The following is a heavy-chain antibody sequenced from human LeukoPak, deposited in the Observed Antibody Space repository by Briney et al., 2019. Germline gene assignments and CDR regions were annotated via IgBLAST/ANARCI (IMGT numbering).Heavy chain of an antibody. D-gene: IGHD3-10*01. V-gene: IGHV3-15*01. CDR1: GFTFSNAW. Sequence: GGSLRLSCAAPGFTFSNAWMSWVRQAPGKGLEWVGRIKSKTDGGTTDYAAPVKGRFTISRDDSKNTLYLQMNSLKTEDTAVYYCTTVLLWFGELFSYYYGMDVWGKGTTVTVSS. CDR3: TTVLLWFGELFSYYYGMDV. CDR2: IKSKTDGGTT. J-gene: IGHJ6*04.